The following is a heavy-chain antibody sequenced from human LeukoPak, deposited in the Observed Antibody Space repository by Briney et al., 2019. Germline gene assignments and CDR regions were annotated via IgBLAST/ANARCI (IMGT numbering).Heavy chain of an antibody. J-gene: IGHJ6*02. CDR2: LNPNSGGT. V-gene: IGHV1-2*02. Sequence: ASVKVSCKASGYTFTGYYMHWVRQAPGQGLEWMGWLNPNSGGTNYAQKFQGRVTMTRDTSISTAYMELSRLRSDDTAVYYCARDRIAAAGTGPYGMDVWGQGTTVTVSS. D-gene: IGHD6-13*01. CDR3: ARDRIAAAGTGPYGMDV. CDR1: GYTFTGYY.